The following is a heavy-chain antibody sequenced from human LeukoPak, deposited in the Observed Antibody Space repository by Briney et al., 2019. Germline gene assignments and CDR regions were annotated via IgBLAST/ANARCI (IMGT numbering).Heavy chain of an antibody. CDR1: GFTFDDYA. J-gene: IGHJ6*02. Sequence: GGSLRLSCAASGFTFDDYAMHWVRQAPGKGLEWVSLISWDGGSTYYADSVKGRFTISRDNSKNSLYLQMNSLRAEDTALYYCAKDKVGYSSSWYEGNYYYGMDVWGQGTTVTVSS. D-gene: IGHD6-13*01. CDR3: AKDKVGYSSSWYEGNYYYGMDV. V-gene: IGHV3-43D*03. CDR2: ISWDGGST.